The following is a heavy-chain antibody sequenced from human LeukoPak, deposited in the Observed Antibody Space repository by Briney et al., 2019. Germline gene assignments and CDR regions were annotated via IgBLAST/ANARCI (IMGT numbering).Heavy chain of an antibody. CDR3: ARDRVLLWFGEVPGNGMDV. D-gene: IGHD3-10*01. CDR1: GYTFTGYY. V-gene: IGHV1-2*04. CDR2: INPNSGGT. Sequence: ASVKVSCKASGYTFTGYYMHWVRQAPGQGLEWMGWINPNSGGTNYAQKFQGWVTMTRDTSISTAYMELSRLRSDDTAVYYCARDRVLLWFGEVPGNGMDVWGQGTTVTVSS. J-gene: IGHJ6*02.